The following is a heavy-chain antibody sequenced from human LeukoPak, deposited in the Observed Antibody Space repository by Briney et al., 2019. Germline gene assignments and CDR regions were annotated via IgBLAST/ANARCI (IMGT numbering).Heavy chain of an antibody. J-gene: IGHJ4*02. V-gene: IGHV1-24*01. CDR1: GYTLTELS. Sequence: ASVKVSCKVSGYTLTELSMHWVRHAPGKGLEWMGGFDPEDGETIYAQKFQGRVTMTEDTSTDTAYMELSSLRSEDTAVYYCATAVMVRGVVDYWGQGTLVTVSS. CDR2: FDPEDGET. D-gene: IGHD3-10*01. CDR3: ATAVMVRGVVDY.